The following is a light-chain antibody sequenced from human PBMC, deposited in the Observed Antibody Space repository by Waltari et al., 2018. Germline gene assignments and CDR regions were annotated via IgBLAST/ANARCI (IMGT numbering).Light chain of an antibody. CDR1: GSNIGAGFD. J-gene: IGLJ3*02. CDR3: QSYDSSLTGSWV. V-gene: IGLV1-40*01. Sequence: QRVTISCTGSGSNIGAGFDVHWYQQLPGTAPKLLVYGNNSRHSGVPDRFSASKSGTSASLAITGLQAEDEADYYCQSYDSSLTGSWVFGGGTKLPVL. CDR2: GNN.